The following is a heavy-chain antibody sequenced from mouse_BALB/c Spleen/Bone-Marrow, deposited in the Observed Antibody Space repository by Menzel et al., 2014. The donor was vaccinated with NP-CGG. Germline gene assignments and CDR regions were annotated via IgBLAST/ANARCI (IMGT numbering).Heavy chain of an antibody. V-gene: IGHV1-18*01. J-gene: IGHJ1*01. CDR2: INPYNGGT. D-gene: IGHD1-1*01. CDR3: ARGPYYGSYFDV. CDR1: GYSFTGYT. Sequence: EVKLMESGPELVKPGASMKISCKASGYSFTGYTMNWVKQSHGKNLEWIGLINPYNGGTSYNQKFKGKATLTVDKPSSTAYMELLSLTSEDSSVYYCARGPYYGSYFDVWGAGTTVTVSS.